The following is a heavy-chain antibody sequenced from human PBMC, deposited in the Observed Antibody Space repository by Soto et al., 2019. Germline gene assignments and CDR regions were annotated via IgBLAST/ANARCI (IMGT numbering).Heavy chain of an antibody. Sequence: PGGSLRLSCAASGFIFENFGMSWVRQAPGKGLEWVSAISGSGGSTYYADSVKGRFTISRDNSKNTLYLQMNSLRAEDTAVYYCAKLKSSTSCYTCYYGMDVWGQGTTVTVSS. CDR3: AKLKSSTSCYTCYYGMDV. V-gene: IGHV3-23*01. J-gene: IGHJ6*02. CDR1: GFIFENFG. D-gene: IGHD2-2*02. CDR2: ISGSGGST.